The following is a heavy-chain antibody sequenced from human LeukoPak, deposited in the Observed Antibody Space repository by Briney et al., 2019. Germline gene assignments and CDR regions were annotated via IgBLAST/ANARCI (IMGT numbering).Heavy chain of an antibody. D-gene: IGHD3-22*01. V-gene: IGHV3-30*04. CDR1: GFTFSSYT. Sequence: GGSLRLSCAASGFTFSSYTIHWVRQAPGKGLEWVAVISYDGSNKYYADSVKGRFTISRDNSKNTLYLQMNGLRAEDTAVYYCARDYYDSSGYYLPLDYWGQGTLVTVSS. J-gene: IGHJ4*02. CDR3: ARDYYDSSGYYLPLDY. CDR2: ISYDGSNK.